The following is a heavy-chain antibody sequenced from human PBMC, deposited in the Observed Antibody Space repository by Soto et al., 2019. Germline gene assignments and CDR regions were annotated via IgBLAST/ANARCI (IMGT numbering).Heavy chain of an antibody. V-gene: IGHV4-39*01. D-gene: IGHD3-22*01. Sequence: PSETLSLTCTVSGGSISSSSYYWGWIRQPPGKGLEWIGSIYYSGSTYYNPSLKSRVTISVDTSTNQFSLKLSSVTAADTAVYYCARSARIGYYYDSSGYYYYWGQGTLVTVSS. CDR3: ARSARIGYYYDSSGYYYY. CDR2: IYYSGST. CDR1: GGSISSSSYY. J-gene: IGHJ4*02.